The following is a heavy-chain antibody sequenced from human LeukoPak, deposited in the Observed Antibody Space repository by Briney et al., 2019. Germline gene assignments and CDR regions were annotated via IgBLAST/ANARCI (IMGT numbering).Heavy chain of an antibody. CDR3: ARLTMVLAFDI. CDR2: IYSGGST. D-gene: IGHD4/OR15-4a*01. J-gene: IGHJ3*02. Sequence: GGSLRLSCAASGFTFSSYSMSWVRQAPGKGLEWVSVIYSGGSTYYADSVKGRFTISRDNSKNTLYLQMNSLRAEDTAVYYCARLTMVLAFDIWGQGTMVTVSS. CDR1: GFTFSSYS. V-gene: IGHV3-53*01.